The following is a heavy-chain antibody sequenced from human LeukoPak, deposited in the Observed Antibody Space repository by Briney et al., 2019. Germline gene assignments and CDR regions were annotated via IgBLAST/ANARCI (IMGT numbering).Heavy chain of an antibody. CDR3: AREDIVVVPAADGLFDP. D-gene: IGHD2-2*01. J-gene: IGHJ5*02. V-gene: IGHV4-4*07. Sequence: SETLSLTCTVPGGSISSYYWSWIRQPAGKGLEWIGRIYTSGSTNYNPSLKSRVAMSVDTSKNQFSLKLSSVTSADTAVYYCAREDIVVVPAADGLFDPWGQGTLVTVSS. CDR2: IYTSGST. CDR1: GGSISSYY.